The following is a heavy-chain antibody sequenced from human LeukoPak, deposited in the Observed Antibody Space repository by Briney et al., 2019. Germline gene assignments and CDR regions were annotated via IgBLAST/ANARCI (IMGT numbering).Heavy chain of an antibody. CDR1: GGSISSGDYY. CDR2: IYYSGST. Sequence: SETLSLTCTVSGGSISSGDYYWSWIRQPPGKGLEWIGYIYYSGSTYYNPSLKSRVTVSVDTAKNQLSLKLSSVTAADTAVYYCARGGGVAVADYFFDYWGQGTLVTVSS. V-gene: IGHV4-30-4*01. J-gene: IGHJ4*02. D-gene: IGHD6-19*01. CDR3: ARGGGVAVADYFFDY.